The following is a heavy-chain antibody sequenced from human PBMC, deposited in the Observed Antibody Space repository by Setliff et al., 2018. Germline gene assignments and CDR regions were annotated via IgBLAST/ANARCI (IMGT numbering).Heavy chain of an antibody. CDR1: GFTFSSYP. D-gene: IGHD6-13*01. CDR3: AKERYSSTWYERKPFDC. V-gene: IGHV3-33*06. Sequence: PGGSLRLSCAASGFTFSSYPMHWVRQAPGKGLEWVAIIWYDGTNNYYADSVKGRFTISRDDSKNTLYLQMNSLRAEDTAVYYCAKERYSSTWYERKPFDCWGQGTLVTVSS. CDR2: IWYDGTNN. J-gene: IGHJ4*02.